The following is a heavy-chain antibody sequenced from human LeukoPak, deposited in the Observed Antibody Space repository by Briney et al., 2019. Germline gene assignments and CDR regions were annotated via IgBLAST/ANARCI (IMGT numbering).Heavy chain of an antibody. CDR3: ARVVVVVAATGWFDP. V-gene: IGHV1-2*02. Sequence: GASVKVSCKASGYTFTGYYMHWVRQAPGQGLEWMGWINPNSGGTNYAQKCQGRVTMTRDTSISTAYMELSRLRSDDTAVYYCARVVVVVAATGWFDPWGQGTLVTVSS. J-gene: IGHJ5*02. CDR2: INPNSGGT. D-gene: IGHD2-15*01. CDR1: GYTFTGYY.